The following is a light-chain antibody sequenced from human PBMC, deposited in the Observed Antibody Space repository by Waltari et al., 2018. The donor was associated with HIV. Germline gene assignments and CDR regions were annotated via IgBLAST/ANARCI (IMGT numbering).Light chain of an antibody. V-gene: IGLV1-47*01. J-gene: IGLJ3*02. CDR1: PSTPGNNF. Sequence: QSVLTPPPSASGTPGQRVPISCSGSPSTPGNNFLYWYQQFPGTAPKLLIYRNNERPAGVPDRFSGSKSGTSASLAISGLRSEDEAEYYCASWDHSLNGYVVFGGGTKVTVL. CDR3: ASWDHSLNGYVV. CDR2: RNN.